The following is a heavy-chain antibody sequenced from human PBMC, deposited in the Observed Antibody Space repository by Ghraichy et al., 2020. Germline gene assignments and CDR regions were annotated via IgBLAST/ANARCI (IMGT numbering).Heavy chain of an antibody. D-gene: IGHD1-26*01. CDR3: ATAPGWEQLH. CDR1: GFTFSSFW. CDR2: IKQDGSAK. Sequence: GGSLRLSCAASGFTFSSFWMTWVRQAPGKGLEXVANIKQDGSAKFYVDSVRGRFTISRDNAKNSMYLQMNSLRAEDTAVYYCATAPGWEQLHWGQGTLVTVSS. V-gene: IGHV3-7*03. J-gene: IGHJ4*02.